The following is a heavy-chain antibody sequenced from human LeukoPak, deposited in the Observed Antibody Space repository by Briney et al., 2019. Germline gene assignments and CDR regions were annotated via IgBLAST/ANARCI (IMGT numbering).Heavy chain of an antibody. V-gene: IGHV4-61*01. CDR3: ARGGSGTYPINIIDY. CDR2: IYYSGSI. CDR1: GYSISSGYY. Sequence: SETLSLTXTVSGYSISSGYYWSWIRQPPGKRLEWIGHIYYSGSINYNPSLKSRVTISVDSSKNQFSLKLNSVTAADTAVYYCARGGSGTYPINIIDYWGQGTLVTVSS. D-gene: IGHD1-26*01. J-gene: IGHJ4*02.